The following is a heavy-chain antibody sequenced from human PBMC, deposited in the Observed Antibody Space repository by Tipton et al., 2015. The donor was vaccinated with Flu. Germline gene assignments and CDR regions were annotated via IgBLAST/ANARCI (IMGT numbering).Heavy chain of an antibody. V-gene: IGHV4-4*07. CDR2: IFTIGGT. J-gene: IGHJ3*01. CDR1: GFTFSSYW. Sequence: LSCAASGFTFSSYWMSWVRQAPGKGLEWIGRIFTIGGTNYNPSLQSRVTMSVDTSKNQFSLKLSSVTAADTAVYYCARDLRGYRGYTGGDAFDVWGQGTMVTVSS. CDR3: ARDLRGYRGYTGGDAFDV. D-gene: IGHD5-12*01.